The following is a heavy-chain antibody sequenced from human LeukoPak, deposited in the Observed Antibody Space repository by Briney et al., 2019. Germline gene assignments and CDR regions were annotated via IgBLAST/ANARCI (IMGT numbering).Heavy chain of an antibody. V-gene: IGHV3-43*01. J-gene: IGHJ4*02. CDR1: GFTFSRHS. CDR3: AKDTGCSSTSCYEGFDY. CDR2: ISWDGGST. D-gene: IGHD2-2*01. Sequence: GGSLRLSCAASGFTFSRHSINWVRQAPGKGLEWVSLISWDGGSTYYADSVKGRFTISRDNSKNSLYLQMNSLRTEDTALYYCAKDTGCSSTSCYEGFDYWGQGTLVTVSS.